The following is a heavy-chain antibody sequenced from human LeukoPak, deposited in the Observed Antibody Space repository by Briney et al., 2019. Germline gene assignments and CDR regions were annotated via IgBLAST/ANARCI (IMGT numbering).Heavy chain of an antibody. CDR3: ARDLSDGSGSHGAFDI. CDR1: GFTFSSYS. Sequence: PGGSLRLSCAASGFTFSSYSMNWVRQAPGKGLEWVSSISSSSSYIYYADSVKGRFTISRDNAKNSLYLQMNSLRAGDTAVYYCARDLSDGSGSHGAFDIWGQGTMVTVSS. D-gene: IGHD3-10*01. J-gene: IGHJ3*02. CDR2: ISSSSSYI. V-gene: IGHV3-21*01.